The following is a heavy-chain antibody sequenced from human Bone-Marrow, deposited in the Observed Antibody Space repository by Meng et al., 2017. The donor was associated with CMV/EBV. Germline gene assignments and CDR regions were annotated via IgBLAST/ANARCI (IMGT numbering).Heavy chain of an antibody. CDR3: ARQRGDSPYYYGMDV. Sequence: ASVKVSCKATGYTFTGYYMHWVRQAPGQGLEWMGRINPNSGGTNYAQKFQGRVTMTRDTSISTAYMELSRLRSDDTAVYYCARQRGDSPYYYGMDVWGQGTTVAVSS. CDR2: INPNSGGT. V-gene: IGHV1-2*06. CDR1: GYTFTGYY. D-gene: IGHD4-17*01. J-gene: IGHJ6*02.